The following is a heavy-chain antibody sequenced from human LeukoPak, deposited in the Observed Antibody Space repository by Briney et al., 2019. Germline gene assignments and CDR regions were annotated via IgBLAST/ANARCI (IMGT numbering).Heavy chain of an antibody. D-gene: IGHD4-23*01. CDR3: ARDRTYGGNSGFDY. Sequence: PSETLPLTCTVSGGSITNYYWSWVRQPAGKGLEWVGRIYTTGTTTYNPSLKSRVTMSVDTSKNQFSLNLTSVTAADTAVYYCARDRTYGGNSGFDYWGQGTLVTVSS. CDR1: GGSITNYY. V-gene: IGHV4-4*07. CDR2: IYTTGTT. J-gene: IGHJ4*02.